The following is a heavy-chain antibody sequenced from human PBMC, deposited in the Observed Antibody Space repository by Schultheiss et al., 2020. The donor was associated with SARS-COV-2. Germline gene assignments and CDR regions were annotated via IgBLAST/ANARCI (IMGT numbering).Heavy chain of an antibody. CDR2: IIPIFGTA. V-gene: IGHV1-69*06. D-gene: IGHD6-13*01. J-gene: IGHJ4*02. CDR3: ALTTYSSSWYYFDY. Sequence: SVKVSCKASGGTFSSYAISWVRQAPGQGLEWMGGIIPIFGTANYAQKFQGRVTITADKSTSTAYMELSSLRSEDTAVYYCALTTYSSSWYYFDYWGQGTLVTVSS. CDR1: GGTFSSYA.